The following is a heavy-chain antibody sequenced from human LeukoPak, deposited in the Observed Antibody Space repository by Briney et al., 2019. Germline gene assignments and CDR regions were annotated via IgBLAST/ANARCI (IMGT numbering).Heavy chain of an antibody. J-gene: IGHJ4*02. V-gene: IGHV4-39*07. CDR3: ARESTQLPDY. Sequence: SETLSLTCIVSGDSISSSSYYWGWIRQPPGKGLEWIGSIYYSGSTYYNPSLKSRVTISVDTSKNQFSLKLSSVTAADTAVYYCARESTQLPDYWGQGTLVTVSS. CDR2: IYYSGST. CDR1: GDSISSSSYY. D-gene: IGHD2-2*01.